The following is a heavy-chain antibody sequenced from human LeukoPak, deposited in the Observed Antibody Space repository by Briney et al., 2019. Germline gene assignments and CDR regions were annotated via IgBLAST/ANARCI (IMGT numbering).Heavy chain of an antibody. J-gene: IGHJ4*02. CDR3: ARDPIHGAQPDYFDY. CDR1: GFTFSSYG. CDR2: IWYDGSNK. Sequence: PGRSLRLSCAASGFTFSSYGMHWVRQAPGKGLEWVAVIWYDGSNKYYADSVKGRFTISRDNSKNTLYLQMNSLRAEDTAVYYCARDPIHGAQPDYFDYWGQGTLVTVSS. V-gene: IGHV3-33*01. D-gene: IGHD4-17*01.